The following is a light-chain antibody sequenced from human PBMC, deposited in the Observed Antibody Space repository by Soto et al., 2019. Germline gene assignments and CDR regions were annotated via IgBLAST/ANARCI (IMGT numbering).Light chain of an antibody. CDR2: GAS. CDR1: QSVSSNY. V-gene: IGKV3-20*01. CDR3: QQYGSYYPWT. J-gene: IGKJ1*01. Sequence: EVVLTQSPGTLSLSPGERATLSCRASQSVSSNYLAWYQQKPGQAPRLLIYGASSRATGIPDRFSGSGSGTNFTLTIRKLEPEDFAVYYCQQYGSYYPWTVGHATKL.